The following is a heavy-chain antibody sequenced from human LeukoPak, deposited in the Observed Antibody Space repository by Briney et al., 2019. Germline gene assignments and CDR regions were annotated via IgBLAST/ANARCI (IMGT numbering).Heavy chain of an antibody. CDR3: TRLAVGSQSDY. J-gene: IGHJ4*02. V-gene: IGHV3-64*01. CDR1: GFTFSSYA. CDR2: ISSNGGST. Sequence: QPGGSLRLSCAASGFTFSSYAMHWVRQAPGKGLEYVSSISSNGGSTFYANSVKGRFTISRDNSKNTLYLQMGSLRAEDMAVYYCTRLAVGSQSDYWGQGTLVTVSS. D-gene: IGHD1-26*01.